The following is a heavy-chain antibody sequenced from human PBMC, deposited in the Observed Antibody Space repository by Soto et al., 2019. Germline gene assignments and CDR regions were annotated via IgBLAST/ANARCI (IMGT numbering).Heavy chain of an antibody. J-gene: IGHJ3*02. V-gene: IGHV4-39*01. CDR1: GGSISSSSYY. Sequence: PSETLSLTCTVSGGSISSSSYYWGWIRQPPGKGLEWIGSIYYSGSTYYNPSLKSRVTISVDTSKNQFSLKLSSVTAADTAVYNCASLISYCSGGSCYLPSGAFDIWGQGTMVTVSS. CDR3: ASLISYCSGGSCYLPSGAFDI. D-gene: IGHD2-15*01. CDR2: IYYSGST.